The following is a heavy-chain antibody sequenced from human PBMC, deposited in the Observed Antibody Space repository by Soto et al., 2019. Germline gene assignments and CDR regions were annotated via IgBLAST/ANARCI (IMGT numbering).Heavy chain of an antibody. CDR1: GGSITSSASY. V-gene: IGHV4-39*01. Sequence: SETLSLTCTVSGGSITSSASYWGWIRQPPGKGLEWIGSIYYSGSTYYNPSLKSRVTISVDTSKNQFSLKLSSVTAADTAVYYCARRNGFAEYYYYYGMDVWGQGTTVT. CDR3: ARRNGFAEYYYYYGMDV. J-gene: IGHJ6*02. D-gene: IGHD3-16*01. CDR2: IYYSGST.